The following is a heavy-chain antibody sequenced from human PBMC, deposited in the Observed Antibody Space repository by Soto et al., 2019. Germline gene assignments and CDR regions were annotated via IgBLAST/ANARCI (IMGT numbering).Heavy chain of an antibody. D-gene: IGHD1-26*01. CDR2: IRSNTYGGAT. V-gene: IGHV3-49*04. Sequence: PGGSLRLSCTASGFTFGDYAMSWVRQAPGKGLEWIGLIRSNTYGGATEYAASVKGRFTVSRDDSKSIAYLQMSSLKTEDTAVYSCSRGQAGGSYSDYWGQGTLVTVSS. CDR1: GFTFGDYA. CDR3: SRGQAGGSYSDY. J-gene: IGHJ4*02.